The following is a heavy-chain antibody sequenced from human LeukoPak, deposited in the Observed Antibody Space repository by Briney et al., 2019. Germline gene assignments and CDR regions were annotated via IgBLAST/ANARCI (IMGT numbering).Heavy chain of an antibody. CDR2: ISGVGSTK. D-gene: IGHD3-10*01. CDR3: ARVHYGSGVFDY. V-gene: IGHV3-48*03. Sequence: GGSLRLSCAASGFTFNSYEVNWVRQAPGKGLEWVSYISGVGSTKYYANSVKGRFSISRDNAKNSLYLQMNSLRAEDTAVYYCARVHYGSGVFDYWGQGALVTVSS. J-gene: IGHJ4*02. CDR1: GFTFNSYE.